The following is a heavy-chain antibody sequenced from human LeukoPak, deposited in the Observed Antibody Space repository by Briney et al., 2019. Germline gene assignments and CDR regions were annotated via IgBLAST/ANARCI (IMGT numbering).Heavy chain of an antibody. CDR3: AKIDRTYCSRSSCYALDY. CDR2: IYPGDSDT. J-gene: IGHJ4*02. D-gene: IGHD2-2*01. Sequence: GESLKISCKGSGYTFTSYWIGWVRQMPGKGLEWMGIIYPGDSDTRYSPSFQGQVTISADKSISTAYLQWSSLKASDTAMYYCAKIDRTYCSRSSCYALDYWGQGTLVTVSS. V-gene: IGHV5-51*01. CDR1: GYTFTSYW.